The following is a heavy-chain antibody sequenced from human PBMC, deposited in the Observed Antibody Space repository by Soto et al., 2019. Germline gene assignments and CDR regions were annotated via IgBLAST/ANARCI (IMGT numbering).Heavy chain of an antibody. J-gene: IGHJ5*01. CDR2: ISATGGGT. Sequence: GGSLRLSFAASGFKFSSYAMNWVRQAPGKGLEWVSLISATGGGTYYADSVKGRFTISRDNSDNTLYLQVHRLRAEATAVYYCAKDRRAGGNSAFYFDFGCQGAQVTVSS. V-gene: IGHV3-23*01. CDR1: GFKFSSYA. CDR3: AKDRRAGGNSAFYFDF. D-gene: IGHD3-16*01.